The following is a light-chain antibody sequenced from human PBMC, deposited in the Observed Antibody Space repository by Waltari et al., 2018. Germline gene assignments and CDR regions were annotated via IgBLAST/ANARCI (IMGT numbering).Light chain of an antibody. J-gene: IGKJ2*01. V-gene: IGKV3-11*01. Sequence: EIVLTQSPATLSLSPGARPTRSSRASQSIRNPLAWYQQKPGQAPRLLISDASDRATGIPTRFAGSGSGTDFTLTISSLEPEDSAVYYCQQRSDWRPYTFGQGTKVEI. CDR2: DAS. CDR3: QQRSDWRPYT. CDR1: QSIRNP.